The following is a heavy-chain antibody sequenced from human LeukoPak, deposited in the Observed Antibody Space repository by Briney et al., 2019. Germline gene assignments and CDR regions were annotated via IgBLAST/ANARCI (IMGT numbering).Heavy chain of an antibody. CDR2: ISYDGSNK. CDR3: ARGSGIAVAGTSSPFDY. Sequence: GRSLRLSCAASGFTFSSYAMHWVRQAPGKGLEWVAVISYDGSNKYYADSVKGRFTIPRDNSKNTLYLQMNSLRAEDTAVYYCARGSGIAVAGTSSPFDYWGQGTLVTVPS. D-gene: IGHD6-19*01. J-gene: IGHJ4*02. V-gene: IGHV3-30-3*01. CDR1: GFTFSSYA.